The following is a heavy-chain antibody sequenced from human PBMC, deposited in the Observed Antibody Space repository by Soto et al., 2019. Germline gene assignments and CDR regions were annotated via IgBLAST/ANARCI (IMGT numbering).Heavy chain of an antibody. CDR3: ARDRPIVVVTAISPTGYGMDV. D-gene: IGHD2-21*02. Sequence: GGSLRLSCAASGFTFSSYSMNWVRQAPGKGLEWASSISSSSSYIYYADSVKGRFTISRDNAKNSLYLQMNSLRAEDTAVYYCARDRPIVVVTAISPTGYGMDVWGQGTTVTVSS. V-gene: IGHV3-21*01. CDR2: ISSSSSYI. J-gene: IGHJ6*02. CDR1: GFTFSSYS.